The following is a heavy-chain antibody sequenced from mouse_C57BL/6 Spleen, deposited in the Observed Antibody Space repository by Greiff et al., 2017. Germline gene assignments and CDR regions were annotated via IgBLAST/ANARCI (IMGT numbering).Heavy chain of an antibody. CDR2: IYPGDGDT. CDR3: ARRVYYGSSYWYVDV. D-gene: IGHD1-1*01. Sequence: VKLVESGAELVKPGASVKISCKASGYAFSSYWMNWVKQRPGKGLEWIGQIYPGDGDTNYNGKFKGKATLTADKSSSTAYMQLSSLTSEDSAVYFCARRVYYGSSYWYVDVWGTGTTVTVSS. CDR1: GYAFSSYW. J-gene: IGHJ1*03. V-gene: IGHV1-80*01.